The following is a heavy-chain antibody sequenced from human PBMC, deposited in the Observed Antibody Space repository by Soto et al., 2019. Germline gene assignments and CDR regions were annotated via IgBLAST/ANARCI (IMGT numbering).Heavy chain of an antibody. CDR1: GGTFSNDA. CDR3: AREVVTDTTSGFFDS. Sequence: QVHLLQSGAEVKKPGSSVKVSCKASGGTFSNDAVGWLRQAPGQGLEWMGGITPFFDTPNYAQRFRGRVTITADTSTSTVYMELRSLRSEDTAIYYCAREVVTDTTSGFFDSWGQGTLVTVSS. V-gene: IGHV1-69*06. CDR2: ITPFFDTP. D-gene: IGHD2-21*02. J-gene: IGHJ4*02.